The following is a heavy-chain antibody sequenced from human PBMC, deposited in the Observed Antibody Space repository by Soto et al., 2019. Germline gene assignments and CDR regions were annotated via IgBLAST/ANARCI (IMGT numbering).Heavy chain of an antibody. Sequence: GGSLRLSCAASGFTFSNAWMNWVRQAPGKGLEWVGRIKSKTDGGTTDYAAPVKGRFTISRDDSKNTLYLQMNSLKTEDTAVYYCTSSQASYGYFCGMDVWGQGTTVTVSS. CDR1: GFTFSNAW. CDR3: TSSQASYGYFCGMDV. CDR2: IKSKTDGGTT. V-gene: IGHV3-15*07. J-gene: IGHJ6*02. D-gene: IGHD5-18*01.